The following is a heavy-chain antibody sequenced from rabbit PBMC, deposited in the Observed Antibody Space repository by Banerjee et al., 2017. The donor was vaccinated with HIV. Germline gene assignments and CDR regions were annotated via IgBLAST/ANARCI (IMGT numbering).Heavy chain of an antibody. D-gene: IGHD2-1*01. Sequence: QEQLEESGGGLVQPEGSPTLTCTASGFSYSNNHWICWVRQAPGKGPEWIGCIYIGDGSTYYASWAKGRFTISKTSSTTVTLQMTSLTAADTATYFCARSLYDDYRWYYFNLWGPGTLVTVS. CDR3: ARSLYDDYRWYYFNL. J-gene: IGHJ4*01. V-gene: IGHV1S45*01. CDR1: GFSYSNNHW. CDR2: IYIGDGST.